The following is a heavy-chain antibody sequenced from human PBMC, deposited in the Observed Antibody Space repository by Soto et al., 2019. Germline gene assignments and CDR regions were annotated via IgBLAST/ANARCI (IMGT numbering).Heavy chain of an antibody. V-gene: IGHV3-23*01. Sequence: TGGSLRLSCAASGFTFSSYAMSCDRQAPGKGLEWVSAISGSGGSTYYADSVKGRFTISRDNSKNTLYLQMNSLRAEDTAVYYCAKEELYYYGMDVWGQGTTVTVSS. J-gene: IGHJ6*02. CDR1: GFTFSSYA. D-gene: IGHD1-26*01. CDR3: AKEELYYYGMDV. CDR2: ISGSGGST.